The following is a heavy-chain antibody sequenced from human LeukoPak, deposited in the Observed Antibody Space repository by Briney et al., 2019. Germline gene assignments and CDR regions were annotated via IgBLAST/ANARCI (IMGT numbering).Heavy chain of an antibody. CDR1: GFTFSNYA. CDR2: ISGSGGST. D-gene: IGHD3-10*01. J-gene: IGHJ4*02. Sequence: GGSLRLSCAASGFTFSNYAMSWVRQAPGKGLEWVSAISGSGGSTYYADSVRGRFTISRDNSKNTLSLQMNSLRAEDTAVYCCAKTLSGYYGSGSYDYWGQGTLVTVSS. V-gene: IGHV3-23*01. CDR3: AKTLSGYYGSGSYDY.